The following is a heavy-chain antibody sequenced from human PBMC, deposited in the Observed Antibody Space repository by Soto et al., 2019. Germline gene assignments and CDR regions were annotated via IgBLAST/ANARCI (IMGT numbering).Heavy chain of an antibody. J-gene: IGHJ6*02. CDR3: ARKGSRIQLWSAPNYGMDV. CDR2: ITWNSGAM. V-gene: IGHV3-9*01. Sequence: EVQLVESGGGLVQPGRSLRLSCAASGFSIDEYAMHWVRQGPGKGLEWVSSITWNSGAMQYADSVRGRFTISRDNAKNSVYLVMNSLRPEDTALYYCARKGSRIQLWSAPNYGMDVWGRGTTVTVSS. CDR1: GFSIDEYA. D-gene: IGHD5-18*01.